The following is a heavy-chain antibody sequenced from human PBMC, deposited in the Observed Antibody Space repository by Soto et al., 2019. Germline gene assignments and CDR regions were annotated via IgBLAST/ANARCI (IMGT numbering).Heavy chain of an antibody. CDR1: GFSLSNARMG. D-gene: IGHD6-19*01. Sequence: QVTLKESGPVLVKPTETLTLTCTVSGFSLSNARMGVSWIRQPPGKALEWLAHIFSNDEKSYSTCLKNRLTSAKDTSTSRVLLTMTNMNPVYTAAYYCARTHSAGSSGWLPSDYWGQGTLVTVSS. CDR3: ARTHSAGSSGWLPSDY. V-gene: IGHV2-26*01. CDR2: IFSNDEK. J-gene: IGHJ4*02.